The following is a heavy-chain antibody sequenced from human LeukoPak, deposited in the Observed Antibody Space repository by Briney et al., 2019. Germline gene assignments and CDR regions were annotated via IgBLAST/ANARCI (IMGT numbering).Heavy chain of an antibody. CDR3: ARDWGTPARPENWFDP. CDR2: INSDGGST. Sequence: PGGSLRLSCEASGFTFSSHWMHWVRRAPGRGLVWVSRINSDGGSTSYADSVKGRFTISRDNARNTLYLQMNSLRAEDTAVYYCARDWGTPARPENWFDPWGQGTLVTVSS. CDR1: GFTFSSHW. V-gene: IGHV3-74*01. D-gene: IGHD3-16*01. J-gene: IGHJ5*02.